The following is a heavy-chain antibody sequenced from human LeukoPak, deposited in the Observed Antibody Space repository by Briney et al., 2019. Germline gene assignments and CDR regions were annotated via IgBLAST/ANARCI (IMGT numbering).Heavy chain of an antibody. V-gene: IGHV1-18*01. CDR3: ARPQGATAMVAFDI. J-gene: IGHJ3*02. Sequence: ASVKVSCKASGYTFTSYGISWVRQAPGQGLEWIGWISAYNGNTNYAQKLQGRVTMTTDTSTSTAYMELRSLRSDDTAVYYCARPQGATAMVAFDIWGQGTMVTVSS. CDR1: GYTFTSYG. D-gene: IGHD2-2*01. CDR2: ISAYNGNT.